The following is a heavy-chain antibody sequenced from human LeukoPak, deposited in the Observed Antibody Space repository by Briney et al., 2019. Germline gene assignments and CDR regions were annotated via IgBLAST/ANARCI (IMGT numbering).Heavy chain of an antibody. CDR1: GGSISSSSYY. J-gene: IGHJ4*02. V-gene: IGHV4-39*01. CDR3: ACRTAMVFDY. CDR2: IYYSGST. D-gene: IGHD5-18*01. Sequence: KASETLSLTCTVSGGSISSSSYYWGWIRQPPGKGLEWIGSIYYSGSTYYNPSLKSRVTISVDTSKNQFSLKLSSMTAEDTAVYYCACRTAMVFDYWGQGTLVTVSS.